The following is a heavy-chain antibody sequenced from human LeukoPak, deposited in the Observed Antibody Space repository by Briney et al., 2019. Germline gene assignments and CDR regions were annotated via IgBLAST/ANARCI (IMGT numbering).Heavy chain of an antibody. D-gene: IGHD3-10*01. CDR1: GGSFSGYY. CDR2: INHSGST. Sequence: SETLSLTCAVYGGSFSGYYWSWIRQPPGKGLEWIGEINHSGSTNYNPSLKSRVTISVDTSKNQFSLKLSSVTAADTAVYYCARSPGDAFDIWGQGTMVTVSS. V-gene: IGHV4-34*01. CDR3: ARSPGDAFDI. J-gene: IGHJ3*02.